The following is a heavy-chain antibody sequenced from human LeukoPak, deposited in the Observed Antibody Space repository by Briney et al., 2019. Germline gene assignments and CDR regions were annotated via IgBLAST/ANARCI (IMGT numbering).Heavy chain of an antibody. CDR1: GGSVSSGDYS. CDR3: ARPYYYDSRIDP. Sequence: SQTLSLTCTVSGGSVSSGDYSWSWIRQPPGKGLEWIAYMYYSGSTYYNTSLKSRVTMSADTSKNQLSLKLSSVTAADTAAYYCARPYYYDSRIDPWGQGILVTVSS. CDR2: MYYSGST. V-gene: IGHV4-30-4*01. J-gene: IGHJ5*02. D-gene: IGHD3-22*01.